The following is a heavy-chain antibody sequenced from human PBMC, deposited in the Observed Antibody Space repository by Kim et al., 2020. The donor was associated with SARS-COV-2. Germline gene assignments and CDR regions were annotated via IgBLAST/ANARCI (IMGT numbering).Heavy chain of an antibody. CDR1: GGSFSGYY. CDR3: ARATIKVGYCSSTSCYRNWFDP. V-gene: IGHV4-34*01. CDR2: INHSGST. Sequence: SETLSLTCAVYGGSFSGYYWSWIRQPPGKGLEWIGEINHSGSTNYNPSLKSRVTISVDTSKNQFSLKLSSVTAADTAVYYCARATIKVGYCSSTSCYRNWFDPWGQGTLVTVSS. J-gene: IGHJ5*01. D-gene: IGHD2-2*02.